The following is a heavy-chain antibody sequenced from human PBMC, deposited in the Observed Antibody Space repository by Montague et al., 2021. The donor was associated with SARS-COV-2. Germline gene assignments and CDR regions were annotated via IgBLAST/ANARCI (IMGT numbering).Heavy chain of an antibody. V-gene: IGHV3-23*01. CDR1: GFTFSSYA. CDR3: VKDYCYPNTVCSGVFFDD. CDR2: ISGSGGTT. D-gene: IGHD3-16*01. Sequence: SLRLSCAASGFTFSSYAMSWVRQAPGKGLEWVSAISGSGGTTWYADSVKGRFTISRDNSKNTLYLQMNSLRAEDTAVYYCVKDYCYPNTVCSGVFFDDWGQGILVTVSS. J-gene: IGHJ4*02.